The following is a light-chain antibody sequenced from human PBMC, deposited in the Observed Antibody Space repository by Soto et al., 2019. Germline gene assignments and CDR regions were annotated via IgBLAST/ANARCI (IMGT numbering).Light chain of an antibody. J-gene: IGLJ2*01. V-gene: IGLV2-14*01. CDR1: SSDVGGYNY. CDR2: DVS. Sequence: QSALTQPASVSGSPGQSITISCTGTSSDVGGYNYVSWYQQHPGKAPKLMIYDVSNRPSGVSNRFSGSKSGNKASLTISGLQAEDEADYYCSSYTSSSTLGVFGGGTKLTVL. CDR3: SSYTSSSTLGV.